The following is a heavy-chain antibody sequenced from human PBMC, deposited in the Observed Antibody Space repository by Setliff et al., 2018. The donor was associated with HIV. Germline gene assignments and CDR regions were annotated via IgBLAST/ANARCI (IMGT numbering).Heavy chain of an antibody. Sequence: SETLSLTCSVSGGSISNRHYYWGWIRQPPGKGLEWVGCIYHTGSTYYNPSLKSRLTISVDTSKHQFSLKLSSVTAADTAVYYCARQVDTVVRGVRALAHFDLWGRGTLVTVSS. CDR3: ARQVDTVVRGVRALAHFDL. CDR2: IYHTGST. V-gene: IGHV4-39*01. D-gene: IGHD3-10*01. J-gene: IGHJ2*01. CDR1: GGSISNRHYY.